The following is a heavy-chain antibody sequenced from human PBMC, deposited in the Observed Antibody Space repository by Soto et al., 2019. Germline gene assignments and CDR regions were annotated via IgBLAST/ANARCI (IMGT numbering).Heavy chain of an antibody. CDR1: GAYISGFY. CDR2: IYYSGST. V-gene: IGHV4-59*08. CDR3: ARIYCSSIRCSSHFDY. Sequence: WETLSLTCTVSGAYISGFYLSWIRQPPGKGLEWIGSIYYSGSTTYNPSLKSRVTISVDTSKNQFSLKLTSVTAADTAVYFCARIYCSSIRCSSHFDYWGQGTLVTVSS. J-gene: IGHJ4*02. D-gene: IGHD2-2*01.